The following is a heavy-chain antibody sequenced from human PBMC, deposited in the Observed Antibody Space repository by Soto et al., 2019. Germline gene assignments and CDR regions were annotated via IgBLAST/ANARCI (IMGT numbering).Heavy chain of an antibody. CDR2: VYHTGTT. D-gene: IGHD3-3*01. CDR3: ATLPPRSVVMTTEIPS. V-gene: IGHV4-4*02. J-gene: IGHJ5*02. Sequence: QVHLRESGPRTVRPSGTLSLTCAVSGTSISSTFWWTWVRQPPGKGLEWIGEVYHTGTTKYNLSRKTRVTSSVDKSNNQFSLELRAVTAADTAVYYCATLPPRSVVMTTEIPSWGQGTLVTVSS. CDR1: GTSISSTFW.